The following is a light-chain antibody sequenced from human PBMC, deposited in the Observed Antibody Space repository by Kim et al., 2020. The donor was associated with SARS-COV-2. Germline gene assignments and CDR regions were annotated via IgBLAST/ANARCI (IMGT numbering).Light chain of an antibody. CDR1: QSISAW. Sequence: DIQMTQSPSTLSASVGDSVTITCRASQSISAWLAWYQQKPGKAPQLLIYDASSVESGVPSRFSGSGFGTEFTLTINSLQPDDFGTYYCQQSNSYPYTFGPGTKLEI. V-gene: IGKV1-5*01. CDR2: DAS. J-gene: IGKJ2*01. CDR3: QQSNSYPYT.